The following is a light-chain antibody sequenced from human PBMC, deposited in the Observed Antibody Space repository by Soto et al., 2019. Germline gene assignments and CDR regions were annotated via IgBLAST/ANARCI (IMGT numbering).Light chain of an antibody. V-gene: IGKV3-20*01. CDR1: QSVSSSY. J-gene: IGKJ1*01. CDR3: QQYGSSPGWT. CDR2: GAS. Sequence: EIVLTQSPGTLSLSPGERATLSCRASQSVSSSYLAWYQQKPGQAPRLLIYGASSSATGIPDRFSGSGSGTDFTLTISRLEAEDFAVYYCQQYGSSPGWTFGQGTKVEIK.